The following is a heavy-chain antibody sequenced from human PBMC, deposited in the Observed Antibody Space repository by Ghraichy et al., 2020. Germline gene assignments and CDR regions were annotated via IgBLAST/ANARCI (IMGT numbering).Heavy chain of an antibody. CDR1: GFTFSSYA. Sequence: GGSLRLSCAASGFTFSSYAMSWVRQAPGKGLEWVSVISGSGGSTYYADSVKGRFTISRDNTKNTLYLQMNSLRAEDTAVYYCEGLLLRIPLFDYWGQGTLLSV. V-gene: IGHV3-23*01. D-gene: IGHD3-10*01. CDR2: ISGSGGST. CDR3: EGLLLRIPLFDY. J-gene: IGHJ4*02.